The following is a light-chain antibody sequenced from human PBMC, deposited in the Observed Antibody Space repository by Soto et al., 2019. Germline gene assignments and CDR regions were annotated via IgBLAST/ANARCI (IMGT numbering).Light chain of an antibody. CDR1: SSNIGSNT. V-gene: IGLV1-44*01. J-gene: IGLJ2*01. CDR2: SNN. CDR3: AVWDDSLNGPVV. Sequence: QSVLTQPPSASGTPGQRVTISCSGSSSNIGSNTVNWYQQLPGTAPKLLVSSNNQRPSGVPDRFSGSKSGTSASLAFSGLQSEDEADYYCAVWDDSLNGPVVFGGGTKLTVL.